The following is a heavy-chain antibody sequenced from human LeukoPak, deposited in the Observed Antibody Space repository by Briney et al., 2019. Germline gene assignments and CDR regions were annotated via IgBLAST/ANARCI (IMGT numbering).Heavy chain of an antibody. CDR2: IYTTGST. D-gene: IGHD3-22*01. CDR1: GGSISSYY. V-gene: IGHV4-4*07. J-gene: IGHJ3*02. Sequence: SETLSLTCTVSGGSISSYYWSWIRQPPGKGLEWIGRIYTTGSTSYNPSLKSRVTISVDTSKNQFSLKLSSVTAADTAVYYCARDPPDSSGYYFRFDAFDIWGQGTMVTVSS. CDR3: ARDPPDSSGYYFRFDAFDI.